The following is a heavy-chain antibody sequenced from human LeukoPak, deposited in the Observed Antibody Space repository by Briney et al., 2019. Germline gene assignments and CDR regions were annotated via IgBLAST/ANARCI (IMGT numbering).Heavy chain of an antibody. V-gene: IGHV3-30*18. D-gene: IGHD2-15*01. CDR1: GFTFSSYG. CDR3: AKISGSGSRTLGSPSEYYFDY. J-gene: IGHJ4*02. Sequence: SGGSLRLSCAASGFTFSSYGMHWVRQAPGKGLEWVAVISYDGTNKYYVDSVKGRFTISRDNSKNTLYLQMNSLRAEDTAVYYCAKISGSGSRTLGSPSEYYFDYWGQGTLVTVSS. CDR2: ISYDGTNK.